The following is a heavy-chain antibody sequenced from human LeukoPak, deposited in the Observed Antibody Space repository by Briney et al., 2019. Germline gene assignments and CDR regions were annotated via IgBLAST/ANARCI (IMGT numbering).Heavy chain of an antibody. V-gene: IGHV1-18*01. CDR1: GYTFTGYG. Sequence: ASVKVSCKASGYTFTGYGISWVRQAPGQGLEWMGWISAYNGNTNYAQKLQGRVTMTTDTSTSTAYMELRSLRSDDTAVYYCASPAPFAYYDSSGYYSDAFDIWGQGTMVTVSS. CDR3: ASPAPFAYYDSSGYYSDAFDI. CDR2: ISAYNGNT. J-gene: IGHJ3*02. D-gene: IGHD3-22*01.